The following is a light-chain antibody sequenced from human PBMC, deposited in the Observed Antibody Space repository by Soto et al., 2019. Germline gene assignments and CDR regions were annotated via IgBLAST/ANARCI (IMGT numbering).Light chain of an antibody. CDR3: AVWDARLSGYV. CDR1: SSNIGRNY. CDR2: GNV. Sequence: TQPPSVSETPGQRVTISCSGTSSNIGRNYVCWYQQLPGPAPKLLIYGNVQRPSGVPDRFSGSKSGTSASLAISGLRSEDEAEYYCAVWDARLSGYVFGTGTKVTVL. V-gene: IGLV1-47*02. J-gene: IGLJ1*01.